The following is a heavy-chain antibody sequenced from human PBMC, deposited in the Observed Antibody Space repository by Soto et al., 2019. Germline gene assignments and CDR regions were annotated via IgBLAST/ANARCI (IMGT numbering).Heavy chain of an antibody. CDR1: GFTVSNNY. J-gene: IGHJ4*02. CDR2: IYSGGST. D-gene: IGHD6-13*01. V-gene: IGHV3-66*04. CDR3: ARQGRIAVTTAGLFDY. Sequence: GGSLRLSCAASGFTVSNNYMSWVRQAPGKGLEWVSVIYSGGSTYYADSVKGRFTISRDNSKNTLFLQMNSLRAEDTAVYYCARQGRIAVTTAGLFDYWAQGTLVTVSS.